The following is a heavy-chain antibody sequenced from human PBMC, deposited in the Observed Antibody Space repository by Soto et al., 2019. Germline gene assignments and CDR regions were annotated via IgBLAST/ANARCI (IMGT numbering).Heavy chain of an antibody. CDR3: ARVRTDSSGWYGEDAFDI. CDR1: GCSVSSGNYY. V-gene: IGHV4-61*01. J-gene: IGHJ3*02. D-gene: IGHD6-19*01. Sequence: XEPLFLNLTVPGCSVSSGNYYWSWVRQPPGKGLEWIGYVYYSGSTNYNPSLKSRVTISVDTSKNQFSLKLSSVTDADTAVYYCARVRTDSSGWYGEDAFDIWGQGTMVTVSS. CDR2: VYYSGST.